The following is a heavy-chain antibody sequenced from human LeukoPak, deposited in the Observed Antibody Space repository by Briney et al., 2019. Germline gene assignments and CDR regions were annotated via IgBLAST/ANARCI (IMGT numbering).Heavy chain of an antibody. Sequence: GGSLRLSCAASGFTFSTYWMHWVRQAPGKGLVWVSRINGDGSSTSYADSVKGRFTISRDNAKNTLYLEMNSLRAGDTAVYYCSRAVYSGSAQGYWGQGTLVTVSS. D-gene: IGHD3-10*01. CDR2: INGDGSST. J-gene: IGHJ4*02. CDR3: SRAVYSGSAQGY. V-gene: IGHV3-74*01. CDR1: GFTFSTYW.